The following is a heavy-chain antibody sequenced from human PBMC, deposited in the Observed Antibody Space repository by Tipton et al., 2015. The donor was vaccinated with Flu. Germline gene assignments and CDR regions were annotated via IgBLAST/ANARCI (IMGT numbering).Heavy chain of an antibody. V-gene: IGHV4-34*09. J-gene: IGHJ4*02. Sequence: TLSLTCAVYGGSFSGYYWTWIRQPPGKGLEWIGEIDHSGSTYYNPSLKSRVTISVDTSKNQFSLKLSSVTAADTAVYYCARGNGFHSDSWGRGTLVTVSS. CDR3: ARGNGFHSDS. D-gene: IGHD5-24*01. CDR1: GGSFSGYY. CDR2: IDHSGST.